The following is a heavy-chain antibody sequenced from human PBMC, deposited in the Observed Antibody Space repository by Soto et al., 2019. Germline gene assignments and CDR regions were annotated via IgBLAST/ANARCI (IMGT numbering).Heavy chain of an antibody. CDR2: MNPNSGNT. CDR1: GYTFTSYD. D-gene: IGHD2-2*01. V-gene: IGHV1-8*01. Sequence: ASVKVSCKASGYTFTSYDINWVRQATGQGLEWMGWMNPNSGNTGYAQKFQGRVTMTRNTSISTAYMELSSLRSEDTAVYYCARDRYCSSTSCYLSRMGADYYYYMDVWGKGTTVTVSS. J-gene: IGHJ6*03. CDR3: ARDRYCSSTSCYLSRMGADYYYYMDV.